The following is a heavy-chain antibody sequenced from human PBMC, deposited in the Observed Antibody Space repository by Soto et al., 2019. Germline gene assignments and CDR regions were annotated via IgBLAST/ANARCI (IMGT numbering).Heavy chain of an antibody. Sequence: EVQLLESGGDLVQPGASLRLSCAASGFTFSSYAMSWVRQAPGKGLEWVSAITKSADSTFYADSVKGRFTISRDNSKSTLYLQMNNLRAEDTALYYCYLYSSSSWWFDPWGQGTLVTVS. CDR1: GFTFSSYA. D-gene: IGHD6-6*01. CDR3: YLYSSSSWWFDP. J-gene: IGHJ5*02. V-gene: IGHV3-23*01. CDR2: ITKSADST.